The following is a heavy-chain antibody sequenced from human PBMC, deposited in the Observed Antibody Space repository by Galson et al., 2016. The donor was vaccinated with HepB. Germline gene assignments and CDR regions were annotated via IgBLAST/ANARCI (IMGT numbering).Heavy chain of an antibody. CDR3: ATGGGFSSWDY. V-gene: IGHV1-46*01. D-gene: IGHD6-13*01. J-gene: IGHJ4*02. CDR2: INPSGGNT. Sequence: SVKVSCKASGYTFTSYDINWVRQAAGRGLEWMGIINPSGGNTTYAQKFQGRVTMTRDTSASTVYMDLSSLRSEDTAVYFCATGGGFSSWDYWGQGTLVTVSS. CDR1: GYTFTSYD.